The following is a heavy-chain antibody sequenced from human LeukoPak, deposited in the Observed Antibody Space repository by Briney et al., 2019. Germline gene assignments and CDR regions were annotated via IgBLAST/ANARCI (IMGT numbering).Heavy chain of an antibody. CDR1: GFTFSSYG. D-gene: IGHD4-17*01. CDR2: MWYDGRDT. V-gene: IGHV3-33*01. CDR3: ARDEVTTPRD. J-gene: IGHJ4*02. Sequence: RGSPTLSCAASGFTFSSYGMHWDRQAPGKGLEWVAVMWYDGRDTYYADSVKGRFTISRDNSKNTLYLQMHSLRAEDTAVYYCARDEVTTPRDWGPGSLCSVSS.